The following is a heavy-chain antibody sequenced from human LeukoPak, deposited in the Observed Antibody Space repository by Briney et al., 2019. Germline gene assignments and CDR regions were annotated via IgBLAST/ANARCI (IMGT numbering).Heavy chain of an antibody. D-gene: IGHD5-18*01. Sequence: GGSLRLSCAASGFTFSSYWTSWVRQAPGKGLEWVANIKQDGSEKYYVDSVKGRFTISRDNAKNSLYLQMNSLRAEDTAVYYCARGDGYGYGGAGGYYYGMDVWGQGTTVTVSS. CDR1: GFTFSSYW. J-gene: IGHJ6*02. CDR3: ARGDGYGYGGAGGYYYGMDV. V-gene: IGHV3-7*01. CDR2: IKQDGSEK.